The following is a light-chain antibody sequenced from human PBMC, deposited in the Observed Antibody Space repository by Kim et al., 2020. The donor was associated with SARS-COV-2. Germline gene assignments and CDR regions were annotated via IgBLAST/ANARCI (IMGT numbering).Light chain of an antibody. V-gene: IGKV1-NL1*01. CDR1: QGITNS. J-gene: IGKJ2*01. CDR3: QQYYDLQYT. CDR2: IAS. Sequence: IQMTQSPSSLSASVGDTVTITCRASQGITNSLAWYQQKPGRAPKLLLSIASRLESGVPSRFSGSGSGTDYTLTITGLQPEDFGTYYCQQYYDLQYTFGQGTKLEI.